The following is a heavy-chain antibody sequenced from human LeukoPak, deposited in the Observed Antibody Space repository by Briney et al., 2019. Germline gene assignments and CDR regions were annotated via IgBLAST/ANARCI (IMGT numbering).Heavy chain of an antibody. J-gene: IGHJ5*02. D-gene: IGHD2-8*01. V-gene: IGHV5-51*01. CDR1: GYSFTSYW. Sequence: GESLKIPCKGSGYSFTSYWIGWVRPMPGKGLEWMGIINPGDSDTRYSPSFQGQVTISADKSTSTAYLQWSSLKASDTAMYYCARHPDIILMVDANEVGFDPWGQGTLVTVSS. CDR2: INPGDSDT. CDR3: ARHPDIILMVDANEVGFDP.